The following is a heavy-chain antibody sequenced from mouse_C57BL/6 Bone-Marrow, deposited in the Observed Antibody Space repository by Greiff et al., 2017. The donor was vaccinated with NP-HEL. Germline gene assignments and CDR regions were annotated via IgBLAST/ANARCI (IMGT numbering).Heavy chain of an antibody. V-gene: IGHV1-42*01. D-gene: IGHD2-1*01. Sequence: EVKLMESGPELVKPGASVKISCKASGYSFTGYYMNWVKQSPEKSLEWIGEINPSTGGTTYNQKFKAKATLTVDKSSSTAYMQLKSLTSEDSAVYYCARSTYGNYDYAMDYWGQGTSVTVSS. CDR1: GYSFTGYY. J-gene: IGHJ4*01. CDR2: INPSTGGT. CDR3: ARSTYGNYDYAMDY.